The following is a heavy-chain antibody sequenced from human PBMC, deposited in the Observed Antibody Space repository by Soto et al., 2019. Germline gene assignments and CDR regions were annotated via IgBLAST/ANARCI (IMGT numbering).Heavy chain of an antibody. V-gene: IGHV3-48*02. D-gene: IGHD2-2*01. CDR3: ARIDASDYYYYGMDV. J-gene: IGHJ6*02. CDR1: GFTFSSYS. CDR2: ISSSSSTI. Sequence: PGGSLRLSCAASGFTFSSYSMNWVRQAPGKGLEWVSYISSSSSTIYYADSVKGRFTISRDNAKNSLYLQMNSLRDEDTAVYYCARIDASDYYYYGMDVWGQGTTVTVS.